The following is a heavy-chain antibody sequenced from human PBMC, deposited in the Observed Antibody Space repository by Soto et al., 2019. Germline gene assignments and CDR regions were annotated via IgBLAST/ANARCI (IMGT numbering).Heavy chain of an antibody. CDR2: VNYSGNT. Sequence: QLQLQESGPGLVKASETMSLTCAVSGGSLGSSAYYWGWIRQAPGKGLEWVGSVNYSGNTYYNPSLKSRVTISVDTSRNQLSLKLSSVTAADTALYYCSIRASEGFAPWGQGTLVTVSS. CDR3: SIRASEGFAP. CDR1: GGSLGSSAYY. J-gene: IGHJ5*02. V-gene: IGHV4-39*01.